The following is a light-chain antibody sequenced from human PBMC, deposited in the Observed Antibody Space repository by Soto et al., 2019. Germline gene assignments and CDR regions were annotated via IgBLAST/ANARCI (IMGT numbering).Light chain of an antibody. CDR1: QSVSTN. CDR2: GAF. CDR3: QQYNNWLT. V-gene: IGKV3-15*01. J-gene: IGKJ4*01. Sequence: IVRTQSPATLSLSPGERATLSCGARQSVSTNYLAWYQQKPGQAPRLLIYGAFTRATGIPARFSGSGSGTEFTLTISSLQSEDFAVYYCQQYNNWLTFGGGTKVDI.